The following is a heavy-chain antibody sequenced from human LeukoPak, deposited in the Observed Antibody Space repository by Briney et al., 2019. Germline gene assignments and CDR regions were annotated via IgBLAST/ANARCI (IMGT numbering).Heavy chain of an antibody. CDR2: IYYSGST. D-gene: IGHD6-13*01. CDR3: ARGPIAAAGIVRGFDY. V-gene: IGHV4-31*03. J-gene: IGHJ4*02. CDR1: GGSISSGGYY. Sequence: SQTLSLTCTVSGGSISSGGYYWSWIRQHPGKGLEWIGYIYYSGSTYYNPSLKSRVTISVDTSKNQFSLKLSSVTAADTAVYYCARGPIAAAGIVRGFDYWGQGTLVTVSS.